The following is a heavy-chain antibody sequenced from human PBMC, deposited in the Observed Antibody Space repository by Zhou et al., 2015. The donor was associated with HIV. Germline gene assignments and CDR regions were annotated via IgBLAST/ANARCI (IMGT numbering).Heavy chain of an antibody. J-gene: IGHJ5*02. CDR1: GGTFSTDG. V-gene: IGHV1-69*06. CDR3: ARHRSLA. Sequence: QVQLVQSGTEVKKPGSSVKVSCKASGGTFSTDGITWVRQAPGQGLEWMGGIIPILGTVKYAQKFQGRVTITADRSTNTAYMDLHSLTSGDTAVYYCARHRSLAWGQGTLVTVSP. D-gene: IGHD3-3*01. CDR2: IIPILGTV.